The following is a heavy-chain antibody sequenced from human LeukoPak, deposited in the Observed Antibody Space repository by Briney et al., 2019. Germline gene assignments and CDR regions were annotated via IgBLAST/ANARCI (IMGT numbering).Heavy chain of an antibody. CDR2: INPSGGGT. CDR1: GYTFTSFH. D-gene: IGHD2-15*01. CDR3: ARAPHSSAGDNFDY. Sequence: GASVKVSCKASGYTFTSFHMHWVRQAPGQGLEWMGIINPSGGGTSYPQKFQGRVTMTRDTSTSTVYMELSSLRSEDTAVYYCARAPHSSAGDNFDYWGQETLVTVSS. J-gene: IGHJ4*02. V-gene: IGHV1-46*01.